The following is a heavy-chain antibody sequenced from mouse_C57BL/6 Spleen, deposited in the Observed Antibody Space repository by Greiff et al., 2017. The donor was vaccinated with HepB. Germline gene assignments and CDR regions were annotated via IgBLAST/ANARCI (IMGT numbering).Heavy chain of an antibody. J-gene: IGHJ2*01. CDR3: AFDYGGY. V-gene: IGHV1-61*01. CDR1: GYIFTSYW. CDR2: IYPSDSEA. D-gene: IGHD2-4*01. Sequence: QVQLQQPGAELVRPGSSVKLSCKASGYIFTSYWMDWVKQRPGQGLEWIGNIYPSDSEAHYNQKFKDKATLTVDKSSTTAYMQLSSLTSEDSAVYYCAFDYGGYWGQGTTLTVSS.